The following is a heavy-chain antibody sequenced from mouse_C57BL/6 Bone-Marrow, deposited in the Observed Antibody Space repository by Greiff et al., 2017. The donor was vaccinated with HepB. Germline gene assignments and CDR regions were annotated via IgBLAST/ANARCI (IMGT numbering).Heavy chain of an antibody. CDR2: IRNKANNHAT. CDR1: GFTFSDAW. CDR3: TLGGGSPFDY. V-gene: IGHV6-6*01. Sequence: VQLKQSGGGLVQPGGSMKLSCAASGFTFSDAWMDWVRQSPEKGLEWVAEIRNKANNHATYYAESVKGRFTISRDDSKSSVYLQMNSLRAEDTGIYYCTLGGGSPFDYWGQGTTLTVSS. D-gene: IGHD1-1*01. J-gene: IGHJ2*01.